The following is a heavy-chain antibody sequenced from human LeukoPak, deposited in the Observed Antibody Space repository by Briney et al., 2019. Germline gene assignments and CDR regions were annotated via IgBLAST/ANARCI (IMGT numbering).Heavy chain of an antibody. V-gene: IGHV3-21*01. Sequence: GGSLRLSCAASGFTLSSYSMNWGRQAPGKGLEWVSSISSSSYIYYADSVKGRFTISRDNAKNSLYLQMNSLRAEDTAVYYCARHSIQLWSMYYFDYWGQGTLVTVSS. CDR2: ISSSSYI. CDR1: GFTLSSYS. D-gene: IGHD5-18*01. J-gene: IGHJ4*02. CDR3: ARHSIQLWSMYYFDY.